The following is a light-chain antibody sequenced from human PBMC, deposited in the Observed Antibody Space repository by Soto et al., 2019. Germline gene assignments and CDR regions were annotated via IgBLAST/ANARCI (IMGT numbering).Light chain of an antibody. J-gene: IGKJ4*01. Sequence: EIVMTQSPATLSVSPGERASLSCRASQSVSTNLAWYQQKPGQAPRLLIYGTSTRATGIPARFSGSGSGTEFTLTISSLQSEDFAVYYCQQYNDWVALSFGGGTKVDIK. CDR3: QQYNDWVALS. V-gene: IGKV3-15*01. CDR2: GTS. CDR1: QSVSTN.